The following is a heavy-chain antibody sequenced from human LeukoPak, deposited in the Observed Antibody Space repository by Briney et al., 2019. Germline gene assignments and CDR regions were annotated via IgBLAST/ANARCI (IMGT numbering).Heavy chain of an antibody. Sequence: ASVTVSCKASGYAFTSYDINWVRQATGQGLEWMGWMNPNSGNTGYAQKFQGRVTMTRNTSISTAYMELSSLRSEDTAVYYCARDRGEYSSSSLYCFVYWGQGTLVTVSS. D-gene: IGHD6-6*01. CDR1: GYAFTSYD. V-gene: IGHV1-8*01. J-gene: IGHJ4*02. CDR3: ARDRGEYSSSSLYCFVY. CDR2: MNPNSGNT.